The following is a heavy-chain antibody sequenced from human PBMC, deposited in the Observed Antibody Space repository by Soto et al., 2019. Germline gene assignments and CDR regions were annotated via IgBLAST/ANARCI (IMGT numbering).Heavy chain of an antibody. Sequence: PVGSLRLSCAASGFIFSRYWMSWVRQIPGKGLEWVATIKQDGSEKYYVDSMEGRLSISRDNAENSMYLQMNSLRAEDSAVYYCASTRLGVWGQGTTVTVSS. CDR3: ASTRLGV. D-gene: IGHD3-16*01. V-gene: IGHV3-7*01. J-gene: IGHJ6*02. CDR2: IKQDGSEK. CDR1: GFIFSRYW.